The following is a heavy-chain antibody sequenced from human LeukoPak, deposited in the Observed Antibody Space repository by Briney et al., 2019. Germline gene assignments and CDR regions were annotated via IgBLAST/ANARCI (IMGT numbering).Heavy chain of an antibody. J-gene: IGHJ6*02. Sequence: AGGPLRLSCVASAFTFSSYAMHWVRQAPGKGLEWVAVTSYDGSNKYYADSVKGRFTISRDNSKNTLYLQMNSLRAEDTAVYYCARGGGTVTTYYYYGMDVWGQGTTVTVSS. CDR3: ARGGGTVTTYYYYGMDV. V-gene: IGHV3-30-3*01. CDR2: TSYDGSNK. CDR1: AFTFSSYA. D-gene: IGHD4-17*01.